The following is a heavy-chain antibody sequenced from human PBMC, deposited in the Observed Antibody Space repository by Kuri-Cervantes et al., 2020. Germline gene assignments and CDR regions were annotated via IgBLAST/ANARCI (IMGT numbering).Heavy chain of an antibody. V-gene: IGHV4-31*03. Sequence: SETLSLTCTVSGGSISSSSYYWGWIRQHPGKGLEWIGYIYYSGSTYYNPSLKSRVTISVDTSKNQFSLKLSSVTAADTAVYYCARGGRGATANYYYGMDVWGQGTTVTVSS. CDR3: ARGGRGATANYYYGMDV. CDR1: GGSISSSSYY. D-gene: IGHD1-26*01. J-gene: IGHJ6*02. CDR2: IYYSGST.